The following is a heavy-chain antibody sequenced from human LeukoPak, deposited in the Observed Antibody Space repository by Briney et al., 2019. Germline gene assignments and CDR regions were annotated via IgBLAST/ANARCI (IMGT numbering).Heavy chain of an antibody. CDR3: AKDWDIVATIGDY. V-gene: IGHV3-30*18. CDR1: GFTFSSYG. D-gene: IGHD5-12*01. CDR2: ISYDGSNK. J-gene: IGHJ4*02. Sequence: GALRLSCAASGFTFSSYGMHWVRQAPGKGLEWVAVISYDGSNKYYADSVKGRFTISRDNSKNTLYLQMNSLRAEDTAVYYCAKDWDIVATIGDYWGQGTLVTVFS.